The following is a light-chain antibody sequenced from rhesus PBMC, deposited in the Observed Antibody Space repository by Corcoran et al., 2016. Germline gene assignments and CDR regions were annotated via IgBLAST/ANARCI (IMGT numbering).Light chain of an antibody. CDR2: ENY. CDR3: QSYNNSLSAYI. V-gene: IGLV1S2*01. J-gene: IGLJ1*01. CDR1: ASNIGADYD. Sequence: QSVLTKPPSLFGAPEPRVTLSCTGSASNIGADYDVQWYQQLPGTAPQLLIFENYRLPSGISYRFSGSQSGTSASLSITGLQSADEADYFCQSYNNSLSAYIFGTGTRLTVL.